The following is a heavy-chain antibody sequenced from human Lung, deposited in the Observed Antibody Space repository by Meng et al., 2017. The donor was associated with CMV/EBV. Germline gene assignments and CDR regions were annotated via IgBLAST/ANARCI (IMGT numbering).Heavy chain of an antibody. V-gene: IGHV4-59*11. Sequence: LXCTVTGGSITSHYWNWIRQPPGKGLEWIGYIYYSGSTNYNPSLKSRVTTSVDTSKNQFSLKLSSVTAADTAVYYCARDAMVRGVVHLGGGMDVWXQGTTVTVSS. CDR2: IYYSGST. CDR3: ARDAMVRGVVHLGGGMDV. J-gene: IGHJ6*02. D-gene: IGHD3-10*01. CDR1: GGSITSHY.